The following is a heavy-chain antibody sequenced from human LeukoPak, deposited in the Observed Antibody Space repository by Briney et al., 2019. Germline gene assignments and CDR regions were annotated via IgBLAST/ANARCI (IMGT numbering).Heavy chain of an antibody. Sequence: GGSLRLSCAASGFIVSTNYMSWVRQAPGKGLEWVSVIFSGGSTYYADSVKGRFTISRDKSNNTLYLQMNSLRAEDTAVYYCAKDLWFGSDWGQGTLVIVSS. CDR3: AKDLWFGSD. J-gene: IGHJ4*02. V-gene: IGHV3-53*01. D-gene: IGHD3-10*01. CDR2: IFSGGST. CDR1: GFIVSTNY.